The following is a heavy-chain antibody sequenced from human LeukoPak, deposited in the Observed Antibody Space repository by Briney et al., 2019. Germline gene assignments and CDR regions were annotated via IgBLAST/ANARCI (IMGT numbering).Heavy chain of an antibody. CDR2: SFYTGNS. CDR1: GGSTSSSDYY. J-gene: IGHJ4*02. Sequence: SENLSLTCSVSGGSTSSSDYYWAWLRQSPGKGLEWIGTSFYTGNSYFNPSLKSRVTILVDTSRNQVSLQLTSVTAADTAVYYCATSPTVAAQVDCWGQGTLVTVSS. CDR3: ATSPTVAAQVDC. V-gene: IGHV4-39*07. D-gene: IGHD6-13*01.